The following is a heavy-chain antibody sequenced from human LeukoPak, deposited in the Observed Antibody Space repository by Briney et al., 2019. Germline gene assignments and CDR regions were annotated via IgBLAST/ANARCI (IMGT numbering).Heavy chain of an antibody. CDR2: ISGSGGST. CDR1: GFTFSSYA. V-gene: IGHV3-23*01. CDR3: AKDQDFCSGYLDY. Sequence: GGSLRLSCAASGFTFSSYAMIWVGQAPGEGLEWVSAISGSGGSTYYADSVKGRFTISRDNSKSTLYLQMSSLRGEDTAVYYCAKDQDFCSGYLDYWGQGTLVTVSS. D-gene: IGHD3-3*01. J-gene: IGHJ4*02.